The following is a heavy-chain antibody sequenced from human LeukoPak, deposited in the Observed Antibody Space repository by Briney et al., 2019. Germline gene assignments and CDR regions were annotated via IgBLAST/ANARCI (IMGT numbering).Heavy chain of an antibody. CDR2: IYYSGST. V-gene: IGHV4-59*01. Sequence: SETLSLTCTVSGGSLSSYYWSWIRQPPGKGLEWIGYIYYSGSTNYNPSLKSRVTISVDTPKNQFSLKLSSVTAADTAVYYCARAQVVLYTDDYGDYRNYYGMDVWGKGTTVTVSS. J-gene: IGHJ6*04. CDR1: GGSLSSYY. D-gene: IGHD4-17*01. CDR3: ARAQVVLYTDDYGDYRNYYGMDV.